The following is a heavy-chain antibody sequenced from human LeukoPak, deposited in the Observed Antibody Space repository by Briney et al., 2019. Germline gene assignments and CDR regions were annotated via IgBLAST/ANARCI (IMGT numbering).Heavy chain of an antibody. J-gene: IGHJ4*02. V-gene: IGHV3-74*01. CDR3: ARDIVGIVVSGNY. CDR2: INPDGNTT. CDR1: GFTFSNYW. Sequence: GGSRRLSCAASGFTFSNYWMHWVRQAPGKGLEWVSRINPDGNTTTYADSVKGRFTISRDNAKNTLYLQVNSLRAEDTAVYYRARDIVGIVVSGNYWGQGALVIVSS. D-gene: IGHD3-22*01.